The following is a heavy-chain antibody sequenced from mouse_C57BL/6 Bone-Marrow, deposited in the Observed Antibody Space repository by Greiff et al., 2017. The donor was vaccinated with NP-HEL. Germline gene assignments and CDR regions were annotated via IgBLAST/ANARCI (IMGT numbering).Heavy chain of an antibody. D-gene: IGHD2-3*01. CDR2: IYPSDSET. CDR3: AREDDGYYVYFDD. V-gene: IGHV1-61*01. Sequence: QVQLQQPGAELVRPGSSVKLSCKASGYTFTSYWMDWVKQRPGQGLEWIGNIYPSDSETHYNQKFKDKATLTVDKSSSTAYMQLSSLTSEDSAVYYCAREDDGYYVYFDDWGQGTTLTVSS. CDR1: GYTFTSYW. J-gene: IGHJ2*01.